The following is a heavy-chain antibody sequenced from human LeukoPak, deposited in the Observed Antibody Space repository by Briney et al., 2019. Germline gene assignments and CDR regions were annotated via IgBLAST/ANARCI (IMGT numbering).Heavy chain of an antibody. CDR2: IGTSGSI. CDR1: GFTFSDYT. Sequence: GSLRLSCATSGFTFSDYTMNWVRQAPGKGLEWVSSIGTSGSIYYADSVRGRFTISRDNAKNSLYLQMDSLSAEDTAVYYCARRREPEIWGQGTMVSVSS. D-gene: IGHD1-14*01. CDR3: ARRREPEI. J-gene: IGHJ3*02. V-gene: IGHV3-69-1*01.